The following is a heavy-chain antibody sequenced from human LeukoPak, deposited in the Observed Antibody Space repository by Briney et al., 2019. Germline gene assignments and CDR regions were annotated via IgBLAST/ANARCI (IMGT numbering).Heavy chain of an antibody. J-gene: IGHJ6*03. Sequence: SETLSLTCTVSGGSISSYYWSWIRQPPGKGPEWIGYIYYSGSTNYNPSLKSRVTISVDTSKNQFSLRLSSVTAADTAVYYCARDRWELGSYYMDVWGKGTTVTVSS. CDR2: IYYSGST. D-gene: IGHD1-26*01. V-gene: IGHV4-59*01. CDR1: GGSISSYY. CDR3: ARDRWELGSYYMDV.